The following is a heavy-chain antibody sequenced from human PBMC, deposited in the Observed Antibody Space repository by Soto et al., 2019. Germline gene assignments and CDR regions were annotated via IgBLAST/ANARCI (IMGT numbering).Heavy chain of an antibody. J-gene: IGHJ4*02. Sequence: QLQLQESGPGLVKPSETLSLTCTVSGGSISSSSYYWGWIRQPPGKGLAWIGSIYYSGSTYYNPSLKSRVTISVDTSENQFSLKLSSVIAADTAVYYCARRLCRVELRRTDPDYWGQGTMVTVSS. CDR2: IYYSGST. V-gene: IGHV4-39*01. CDR1: GGSISSSSYY. CDR3: ARRLCRVELRRTDPDY. D-gene: IGHD1-7*01.